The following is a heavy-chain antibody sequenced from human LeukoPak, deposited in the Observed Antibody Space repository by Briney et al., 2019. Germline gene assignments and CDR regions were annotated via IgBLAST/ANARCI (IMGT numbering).Heavy chain of an antibody. CDR3: TKDVGPGYDWFDP. Sequence: GGSLRLSCAASGFTFNIYGMSWVRQAPGKGLECVSTISGGGENTHYADSVKGRFTVSRDNSKNTMYLQMNNLRGDDTALYYCTKDVGPGYDWFDPWGQGTQVTVSS. J-gene: IGHJ5*02. V-gene: IGHV3-23*01. D-gene: IGHD1-1*01. CDR2: ISGGGENT. CDR1: GFTFNIYG.